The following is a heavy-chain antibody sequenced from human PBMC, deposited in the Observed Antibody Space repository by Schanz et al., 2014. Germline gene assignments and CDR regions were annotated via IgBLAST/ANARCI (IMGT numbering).Heavy chain of an antibody. Sequence: QVQLVESGGGVVQPGRSLRLSCAASGFTFSSYAMHWVRQAPGKGLEWVAFIWYDGSNKYYADSVKGRFTISRDNSKNTLYLQMNSLRAEDTAVYYCARANYRRKINFDYWGRGTLVTVSS. CDR2: IWYDGSNK. CDR1: GFTFSSYA. J-gene: IGHJ4*02. D-gene: IGHD3-10*01. V-gene: IGHV3-33*08. CDR3: ARANYRRKINFDY.